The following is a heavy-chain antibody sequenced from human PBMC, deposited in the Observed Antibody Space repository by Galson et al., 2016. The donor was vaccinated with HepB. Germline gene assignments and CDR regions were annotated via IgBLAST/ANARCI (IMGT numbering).Heavy chain of an antibody. V-gene: IGHV3-30*03. J-gene: IGHJ4*02. CDR1: GFTFSSYG. CDR3: ARAIAVADPFDY. Sequence: SLRLSCADSGFTFSSYGMHWVRQAPGKGLEWVAVISYDGSTTYYAASVKGRFTISRDNSKNTLYLQMNSLRAEDTAVYYCARAIAVADPFDYWGQGTLVTVSS. D-gene: IGHD6-19*01. CDR2: ISYDGSTT.